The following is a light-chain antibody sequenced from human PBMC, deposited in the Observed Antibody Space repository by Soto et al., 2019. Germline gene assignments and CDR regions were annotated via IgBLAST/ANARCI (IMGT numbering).Light chain of an antibody. CDR3: QQRSNWPRA. V-gene: IGKV3-11*01. CDR1: QSVSTY. Sequence: EIVLTQSPATLSLSPGERATLSCRASQSVSTYLAWFQHKPGQAPRLLIYDASSRATGIPARLSGSGSGTDFTLTISSLEPEDFEVYYCQQRSNWPRAFGPGTKVEIK. J-gene: IGKJ1*01. CDR2: DAS.